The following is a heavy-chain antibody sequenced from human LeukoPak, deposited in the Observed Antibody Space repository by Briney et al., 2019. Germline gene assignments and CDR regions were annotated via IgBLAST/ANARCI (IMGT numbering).Heavy chain of an antibody. J-gene: IGHJ6*04. CDR1: GFTFSSYG. CDR2: ISYDGSNK. D-gene: IGHD4-17*01. CDR3: AKDSKLRSYYYYYGMDV. V-gene: IGHV3-30*18. Sequence: GRSLRLSCAASGFTFSSYGMHWVRQAPGKGLEWVAVISYDGSNKYYADSVKGRFTISRDNSKNTLCLQMNSLRAEDTAVYYCAKDSKLRSYYYYYGMDVWGKGTTVTVSS.